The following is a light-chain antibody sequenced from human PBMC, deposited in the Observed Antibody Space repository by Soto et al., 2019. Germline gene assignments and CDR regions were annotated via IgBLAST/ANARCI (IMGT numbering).Light chain of an antibody. V-gene: IGLV3-21*02. CDR2: DDS. CDR1: NIGSKS. J-gene: IGLJ2*01. CDR3: QVWDTTSDHVV. Sequence: SYELTQPPSVSVAPGQTARITCGGKNIGSKSVHWYQQKPGQAPVLVVFDDSVRPSGIPERFSGSNSGNTATLTISRVEVGDEADYYCQVWDTTSDHVVFGGGTKLTVL.